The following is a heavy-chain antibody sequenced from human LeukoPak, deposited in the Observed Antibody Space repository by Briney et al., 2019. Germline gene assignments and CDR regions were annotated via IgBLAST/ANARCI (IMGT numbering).Heavy chain of an antibody. Sequence: GASVKVSCKASGYTFTGYYMHWVRQAPGQGLEWMGWINPNSGGTNYAQKFQGRVTMTRDTSISTAYMELSRLRSDDTAVYYCAREQEYYGSGTVDVWGKGTTVTISS. CDR1: GYTFTGYY. J-gene: IGHJ6*04. CDR3: AREQEYYGSGTVDV. D-gene: IGHD3-10*01. CDR2: INPNSGGT. V-gene: IGHV1-2*02.